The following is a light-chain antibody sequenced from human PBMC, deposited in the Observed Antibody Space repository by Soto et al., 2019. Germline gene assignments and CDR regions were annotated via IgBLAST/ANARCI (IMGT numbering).Light chain of an antibody. V-gene: IGKV3-20*01. CDR1: QSVSSNY. Sequence: PGERATLSCRASQSVSSNYLAWYQQKPSQTPKVLIYRASTRATGIPDRFSGSGSGTDFTLTISRLEAEDFAVYYCQQYGSSPLTFGGGTKVDIK. CDR2: RAS. CDR3: QQYGSSPLT. J-gene: IGKJ4*01.